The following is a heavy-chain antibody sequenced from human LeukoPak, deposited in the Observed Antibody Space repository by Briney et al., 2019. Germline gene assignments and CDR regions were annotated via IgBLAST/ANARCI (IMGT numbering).Heavy chain of an antibody. D-gene: IGHD1-26*01. CDR3: ARVGDYSGTYCDD. CDR1: GFTFSDYY. CDR2: INGISSYT. Sequence: GGSLRLSCAASGFTFSDYYMSWIRQAPGKGLEWVSYINGISSYTNYADSVRGRFTISRDNAKNSLYLQMNSLRAEDTALYYCARVGDYSGTYCDDWGQGTLVTVSS. J-gene: IGHJ4*02. V-gene: IGHV3-11*05.